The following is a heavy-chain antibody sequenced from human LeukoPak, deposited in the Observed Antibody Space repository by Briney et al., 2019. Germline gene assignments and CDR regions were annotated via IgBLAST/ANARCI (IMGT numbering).Heavy chain of an antibody. Sequence: SETLSLTCTVSGGSISSYYWSWIRQSAGKGLEWIGRIYTSGSTNYNPSLKSRVTMSVDTSKNQFSLKLSSVTAADTAVYYCARGGRDTGPYWYFDLWGRGTLVTVSS. D-gene: IGHD3-10*01. J-gene: IGHJ2*01. CDR2: IYTSGST. CDR1: GGSISSYY. CDR3: ARGGRDTGPYWYFDL. V-gene: IGHV4-4*07.